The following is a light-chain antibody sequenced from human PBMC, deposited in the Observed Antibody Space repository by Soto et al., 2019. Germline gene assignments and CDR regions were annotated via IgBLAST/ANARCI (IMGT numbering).Light chain of an antibody. CDR2: AAS. CDR1: QGISNY. Sequence: DIQLTQSPSSLSASVGDRVTITCRASQGISNYLAWYQQKPGKVPKLLIYAASTLQSGVPPRFSGSGSGTDFTLTISSQQPEDVATYYCQKYNSALFTFGPGTKVDIK. CDR3: QKYNSALFT. V-gene: IGKV1-27*01. J-gene: IGKJ3*01.